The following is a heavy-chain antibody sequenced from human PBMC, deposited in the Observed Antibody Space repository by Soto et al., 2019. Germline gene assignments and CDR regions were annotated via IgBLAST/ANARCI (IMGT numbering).Heavy chain of an antibody. D-gene: IGHD6-6*01. CDR3: AGQYSSSSVEF. V-gene: IGHV3-11*01. CDR2: ISSGAITI. J-gene: IGHJ4*02. Sequence: GGSLRLSCAASGFTFSDYYMNWIRQAPGRGLEWVSYISSGAITIYYADSVKGRFTISRDNAKNSLYLQMNSLRAEDTAVYYCAGQYSSSSVEFWGQGTLVTVSS. CDR1: GFTFSDYY.